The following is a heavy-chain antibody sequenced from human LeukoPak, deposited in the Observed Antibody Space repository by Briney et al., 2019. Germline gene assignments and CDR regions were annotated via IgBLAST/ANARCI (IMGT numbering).Heavy chain of an antibody. D-gene: IGHD2-2*01. CDR3: ASRVSGPDCSSTSCPPTYWYFDL. CDR2: ISAYNGNR. V-gene: IGHV1-18*01. Sequence: ASVKVSCKASGYTLTSYGISWVRQAPGQGLEWMGWISAYNGNRNYAQKLQGRVTMTTDTSTSTAYMELRSLRSDDTAVYYCASRVSGPDCSSTSCPPTYWYFDLWGRGTLVTVSS. CDR1: GYTLTSYG. J-gene: IGHJ2*01.